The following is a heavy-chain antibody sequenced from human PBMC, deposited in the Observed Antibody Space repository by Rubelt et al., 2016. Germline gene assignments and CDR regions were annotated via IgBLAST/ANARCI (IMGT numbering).Heavy chain of an antibody. CDR3: AGGYCSGGSCYYFDY. Sequence: QVQLVQSGAEVKKPGASVKVSCKASGYTFTSHAMHWVRQAPGQRREWMGWINAGTGNKKYSQKFQGRVTITRDTSASTADMELSSLRSEDTAVYYCAGGYCSGGSCYYFDYWGQGTLVTVSS. J-gene: IGHJ4*02. CDR1: GYTFTSHA. CDR2: INAGTGNK. V-gene: IGHV1-3*01. D-gene: IGHD2-15*01.